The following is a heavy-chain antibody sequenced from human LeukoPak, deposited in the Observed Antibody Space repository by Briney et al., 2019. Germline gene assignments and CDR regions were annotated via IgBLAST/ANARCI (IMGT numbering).Heavy chain of an antibody. V-gene: IGHV1-69*13. D-gene: IGHD1-1*01. J-gene: IGHJ3*02. CDR1: GGTFSSYA. Sequence: ASVKVSYKASGGTFSSYAISWVRQAPGQGLEWMGGIIPIFGTANYAQKFQGSVTITADESTSTAYMELSSLRSEDTAVYYCARDPQQTPGAFDIWGKETMVTVSS. CDR2: IIPIFGTA. CDR3: ARDPQQTPGAFDI.